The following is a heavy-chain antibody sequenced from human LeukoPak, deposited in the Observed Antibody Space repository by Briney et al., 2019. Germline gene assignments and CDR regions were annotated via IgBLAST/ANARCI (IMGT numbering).Heavy chain of an antibody. CDR3: AGVSYYASSGYYHYFDY. D-gene: IGHD3-22*01. Sequence: SETLSLTCAVYGRSFSGYYWSWIRQPPGKGLEWIGEINHSGSTNYNPSLKSRVTISVDTSKNQFSLKLSSVTAADTAVYYCAGVSYYASSGYYHYFDYWGQGTLVTVSS. CDR2: INHSGST. V-gene: IGHV4-34*01. CDR1: GRSFSGYY. J-gene: IGHJ4*02.